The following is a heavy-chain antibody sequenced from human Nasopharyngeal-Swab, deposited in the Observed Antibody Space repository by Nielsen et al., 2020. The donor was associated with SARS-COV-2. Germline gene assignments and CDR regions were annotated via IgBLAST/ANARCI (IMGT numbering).Heavy chain of an antibody. CDR3: AREEVVVAATVYYYYYMDV. Sequence: GGSLRLSCAASGFTFDDYAMHWVRQAPGKGLEWVSGISWNSGSIGYVDSVKGRFTISRDNAKNSLYLQMNSLRAEDTAVYYCAREEVVVAATVYYYYYMDVWGKGTTVTVSS. CDR2: ISWNSGSI. V-gene: IGHV3-9*01. J-gene: IGHJ6*03. CDR1: GFTFDDYA. D-gene: IGHD2-15*01.